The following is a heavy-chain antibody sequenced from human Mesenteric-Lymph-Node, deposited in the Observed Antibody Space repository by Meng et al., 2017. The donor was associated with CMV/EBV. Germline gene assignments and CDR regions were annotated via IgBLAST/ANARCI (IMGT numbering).Heavy chain of an antibody. CDR2: IYYSGST. D-gene: IGHD3-10*01. Sequence: SETLSLTCTVSGGSISSYYWSWIRQPPGKGLEWIGYIYYSGSTNYNPSLKSRVTISVDTSKNPFSLKLSSVTAADTAVYYCARERGSGSYYSNWFDPWGQGTLVTVSS. CDR3: ARERGSGSYYSNWFDP. J-gene: IGHJ5*02. CDR1: GGSISSYY. V-gene: IGHV4-59*01.